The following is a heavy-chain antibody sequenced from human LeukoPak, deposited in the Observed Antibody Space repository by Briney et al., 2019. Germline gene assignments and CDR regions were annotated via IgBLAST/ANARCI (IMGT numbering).Heavy chain of an antibody. V-gene: IGHV4-59*01. CDR1: GGSISRYY. J-gene: IGHJ4*02. CDR2: IYYSGST. D-gene: IGHD3-10*01. CDR3: ARLGFSDGSDNWLSDN. Sequence: PSETLSLTCTVSGGSISRYYWSWIRQPPGTGLEYIGYIYYSGSTNYNPPLKSRVTISVDTSKNQFSLKLNSVSAADTAVYYCARLGFSDGSDNWLSDNWGQGTLVTVSS.